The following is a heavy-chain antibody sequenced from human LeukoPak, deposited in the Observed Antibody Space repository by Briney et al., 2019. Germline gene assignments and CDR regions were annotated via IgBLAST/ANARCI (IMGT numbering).Heavy chain of an antibody. V-gene: IGHV3-21*01. D-gene: IGHD6-13*01. CDR2: ISTSSSYI. Sequence: GGSLRLSRETSGFTLSSYSMNWVRQAPGKGLEWVTFISTSSSYIYYADSVKGRFTISRDNAKNPLYLQMNSLRAEDTAVYYCARAGSSWYFFDYWGQGTLVTVSS. CDR1: GFTLSSYS. CDR3: ARAGSSWYFFDY. J-gene: IGHJ4*02.